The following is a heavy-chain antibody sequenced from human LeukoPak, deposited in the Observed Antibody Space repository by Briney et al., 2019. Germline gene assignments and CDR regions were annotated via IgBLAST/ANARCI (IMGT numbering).Heavy chain of an antibody. CDR1: GFTFSSYW. D-gene: IGHD3-22*01. J-gene: IGHJ3*02. V-gene: IGHV3-48*04. CDR2: VSRSGSTR. Sequence: GGSLRLSCAASGFTFSSYWMSWVRQAPGKGLEWVSHVSRSGSTRYYADSLKGRFTISRDNAKNSLYLQMNSLRAEDTAVYYCARTAYYYDSSGYDDAFDIWGQGTMVTVSS. CDR3: ARTAYYYDSSGYDDAFDI.